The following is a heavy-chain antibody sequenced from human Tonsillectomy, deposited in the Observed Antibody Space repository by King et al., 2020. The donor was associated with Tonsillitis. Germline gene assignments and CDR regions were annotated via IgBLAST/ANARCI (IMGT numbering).Heavy chain of an antibody. Sequence: DVQLVESGGVVVQPGGSLRLSCAAAGFTFDYYTMHWVRQAPGKGLEWVAFISWGGGSTYYADSVKGRFTISRDNSKNSLHLQMNSLRTEDTALYYCAKGGGILEWLYYFDYWGQGALVTVSS. CDR2: ISWGGGST. V-gene: IGHV3-43*01. CDR3: AKGGGILEWLYYFDY. CDR1: GFTFDYYT. J-gene: IGHJ4*02. D-gene: IGHD3-3*01.